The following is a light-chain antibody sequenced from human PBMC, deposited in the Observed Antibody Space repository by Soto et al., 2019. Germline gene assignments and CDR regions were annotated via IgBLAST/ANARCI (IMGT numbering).Light chain of an antibody. CDR3: CSFAGSYTGSDTL. J-gene: IGLJ2*01. Sequence: QSAPTQPRSVSGSPGQSVTISCTGTSSDVGGYNYVSWYQQHPGKAPKLMIYDVSQRPSGVPDRVSGSKSGNTASLTISGLQAEDEADYYCCSFAGSYTGSDTLFGGGTKLTVL. CDR1: SSDVGGYNY. CDR2: DVS. V-gene: IGLV2-11*01.